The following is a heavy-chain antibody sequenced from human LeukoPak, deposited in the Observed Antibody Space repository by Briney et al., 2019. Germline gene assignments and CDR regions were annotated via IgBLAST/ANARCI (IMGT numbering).Heavy chain of an antibody. CDR3: ARGFYGSGSQFDY. CDR2: IFHTGHT. V-gene: IGHV4-30-2*01. D-gene: IGHD3-10*01. J-gene: IGHJ4*02. CDR1: GGSISSGDYP. Sequence: PSETLSLTCAVFGGSISSGDYPWSWIRQPPGKGLEWIGYIFHTGHTSCNPSLKSRVTISVDMSKNQLPLKLSSVTAADTAVNYCARGFYGSGSQFDYWGQGTLVTVSS.